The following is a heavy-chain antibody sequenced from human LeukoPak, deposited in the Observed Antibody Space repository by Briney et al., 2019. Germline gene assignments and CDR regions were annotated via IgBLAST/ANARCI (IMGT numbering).Heavy chain of an antibody. V-gene: IGHV3-7*03. CDR3: ATYRQVLLPFES. CDR2: IKQDGSEK. Sequence: GGSLTLSCAASGFTFSSYWMSWVRQAPGKGLEWVANIKQDGSEKYYVDSVKRRFTISRDNAKNSLYLQMNSLRAEDTAIYYCATYRQVLLPFESWGQGTLVTVSS. D-gene: IGHD2-8*02. J-gene: IGHJ4*02. CDR1: GFTFSSYW.